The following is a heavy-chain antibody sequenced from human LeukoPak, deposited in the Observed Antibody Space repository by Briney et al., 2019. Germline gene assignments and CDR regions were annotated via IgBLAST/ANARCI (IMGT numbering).Heavy chain of an antibody. Sequence: GGSPRLSCAASGFTFSSYEMNWVRQAPGKGLEWVSYISSSGSTIYYADSVKGRFTISRDNAKNSLYLQMNSLRAEDTAVYYCARAPYSGSYYVYYYYGMDVWGQGTTVTVSS. CDR1: GFTFSSYE. CDR3: ARAPYSGSYYVYYYYGMDV. D-gene: IGHD1-26*01. J-gene: IGHJ6*02. V-gene: IGHV3-48*03. CDR2: ISSSGSTI.